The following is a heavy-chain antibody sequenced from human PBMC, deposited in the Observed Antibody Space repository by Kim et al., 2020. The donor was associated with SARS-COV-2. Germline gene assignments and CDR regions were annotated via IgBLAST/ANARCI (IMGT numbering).Heavy chain of an antibody. Sequence: ADYAQKFQGRVTITADESTSTAYMELSSLRSEDTAVYYCARFGEVGGVDYWGQGTLVTVSS. D-gene: IGHD1-26*01. CDR3: ARFGEVGGVDY. J-gene: IGHJ4*02. CDR2: A. V-gene: IGHV1-69*01.